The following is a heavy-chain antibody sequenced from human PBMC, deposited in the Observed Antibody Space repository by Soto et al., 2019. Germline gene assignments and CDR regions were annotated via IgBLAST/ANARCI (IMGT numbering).Heavy chain of an antibody. CDR1: GFSFSSYA. J-gene: IGHJ4*02. CDR3: AKEYYYDPSGPYSDLYFDS. Sequence: EVQLLESGGGLTQPGGSLRLACAASGFSFSSYAMSWVRQAPSQGLEWVSSITTRGGRTYYADSVRGRFTTSRDNFANALYLEMNSLRAEDTAIYYCAKEYYYDPSGPYSDLYFDSWGQGTLVTVSS. D-gene: IGHD3-22*01. V-gene: IGHV3-23*01. CDR2: ITTRGGRT.